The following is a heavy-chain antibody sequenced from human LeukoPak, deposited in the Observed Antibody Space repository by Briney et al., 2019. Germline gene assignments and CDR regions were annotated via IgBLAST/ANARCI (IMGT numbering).Heavy chain of an antibody. V-gene: IGHV4-39*01. J-gene: IGHJ5*02. CDR2: IYYSGST. D-gene: IGHD3-3*01. Sequence: PSETLSLTCTVSGGSISSSSYYWGWIRQPPGKGLEWIGSIYYSGSTYYNPSLKSRVTISVDTSKNQFSLKLSSVTAADTAVYYCARHWRGQLDHWGQGTLVTVSS. CDR1: GGSISSSSYY. CDR3: ARHWRGQLDH.